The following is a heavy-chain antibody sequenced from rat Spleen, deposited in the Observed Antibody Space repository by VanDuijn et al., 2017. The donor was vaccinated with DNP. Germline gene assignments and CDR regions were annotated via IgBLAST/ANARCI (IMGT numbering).Heavy chain of an antibody. CDR1: GFTFSDYY. D-gene: IGHD3-1*01. J-gene: IGHJ4*01. V-gene: IGHV5-20*01. CDR3: ANPSGA. CDR2: ISYDGGST. Sequence: EVQLVESGGGLVQPGRSLKVSCAASGFTFSDYYMAWVRQAPTRGLEWVAYISYDGGSTYYPDSVKGRFTISRDNAENTVYLQMNSLRSEDTATYYCANPSGAWGQGTSVTVSS.